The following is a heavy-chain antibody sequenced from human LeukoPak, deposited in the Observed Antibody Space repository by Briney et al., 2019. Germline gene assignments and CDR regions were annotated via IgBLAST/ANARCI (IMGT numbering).Heavy chain of an antibody. CDR1: GYTLTELS. CDR3: ARDRGDMVRGVSQYYFDY. V-gene: IGHV1-24*01. Sequence: GASVKVSREVSGYTLTELSMHWVRQAPGKGLEWMGGFDPEDGETIYAQKFQGRVTMTEDTSTDTAYMELSSLRSDDTAVYYCARDRGDMVRGVSQYYFDYWGQGTLVTVSS. CDR2: FDPEDGET. D-gene: IGHD3-10*01. J-gene: IGHJ4*02.